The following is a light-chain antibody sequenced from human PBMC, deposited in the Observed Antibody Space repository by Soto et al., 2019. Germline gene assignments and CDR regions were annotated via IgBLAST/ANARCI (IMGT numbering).Light chain of an antibody. Sequence: QSALTQPPSASGSPGQSVTISCTGTSSDVGGYNYVSWYQQHPGKVPKLMVYEVNKRPPGVPDRFSGSTSGNTASLTVPGEQAADEADYYCTSYAGGNNVFGTGTKLTVL. V-gene: IGLV2-8*01. CDR1: SSDVGGYNY. CDR3: TSYAGGNNV. J-gene: IGLJ1*01. CDR2: EVN.